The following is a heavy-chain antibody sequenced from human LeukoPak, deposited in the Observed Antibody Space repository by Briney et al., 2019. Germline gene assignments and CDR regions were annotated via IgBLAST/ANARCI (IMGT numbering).Heavy chain of an antibody. CDR2: IRSKAYGATT. D-gene: IGHD3/OR15-3a*01. Sequence: PGGSLRLSCITSGFTFGDYGLSWVRQAPGRGLEWVGFIRSKAYGATTEYAASVKGRFTISRDDSKSIAYLQMNSLKTEDTAVYYCSRESEGWTYDYWGQGTLVTVSS. CDR1: GFTFGDYG. CDR3: SRESEGWTYDY. V-gene: IGHV3-49*04. J-gene: IGHJ4*02.